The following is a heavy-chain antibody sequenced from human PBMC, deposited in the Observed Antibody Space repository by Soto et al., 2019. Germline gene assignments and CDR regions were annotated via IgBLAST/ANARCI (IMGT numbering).Heavy chain of an antibody. Sequence: SETMSLTCAVYGGYFSGYCWSWIRQPPGKGLEWIGEINHSGSTNYNPSLKSRVTISVDTSKNQFSLKLSSVTAADTAVYYRARHRRVLRYFDWLLTQFDYWGQGTLVTVSS. V-gene: IGHV4-34*01. CDR2: INHSGST. CDR1: GGYFSGYC. J-gene: IGHJ4*02. CDR3: ARHRRVLRYFDWLLTQFDY. D-gene: IGHD3-9*01.